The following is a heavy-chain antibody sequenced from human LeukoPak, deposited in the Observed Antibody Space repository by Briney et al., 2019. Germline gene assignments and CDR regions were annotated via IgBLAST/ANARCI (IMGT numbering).Heavy chain of an antibody. CDR3: AGGSSSWYWGY. D-gene: IGHD6-13*01. J-gene: IGHJ4*02. CDR1: GGSFSGYY. Sequence: PSETLSLTCAVYGGSFSGYYWSWIRQPPGKGLEWIGEINHSGSTNYNPSLKSRVTISVDTSKNQFSLKLSSVTAADTAVYYCAGGSSSWYWGYWGPGTLVTVSS. CDR2: INHSGST. V-gene: IGHV4-34*01.